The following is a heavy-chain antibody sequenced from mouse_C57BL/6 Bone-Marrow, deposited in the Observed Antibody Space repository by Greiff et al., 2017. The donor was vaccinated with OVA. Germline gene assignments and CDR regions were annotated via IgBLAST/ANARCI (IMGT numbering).Heavy chain of an antibody. J-gene: IGHJ2*01. Sequence: VKLMESGAELVRPGASVTLSCKASGYTFTDYEMHWVKQTPVHGLEWIGAIDPETGGTAYNQKFKGKAILTADKSSSTAYMELRSLTSEDSAVYYCTRSFMVTMDYWGQGTTPTVSS. D-gene: IGHD2-2*01. CDR3: TRSFMVTMDY. CDR2: IDPETGGT. CDR1: GYTFTDYE. V-gene: IGHV1-15*01.